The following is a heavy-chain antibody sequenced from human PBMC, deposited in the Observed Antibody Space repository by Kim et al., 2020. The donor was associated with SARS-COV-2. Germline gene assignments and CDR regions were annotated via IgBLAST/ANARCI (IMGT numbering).Heavy chain of an antibody. CDR2: IYYSGST. CDR1: GGSISSYY. V-gene: IGHV4-59*08. Sequence: SETLSLTCTVSGGSISSYYWSWIRQPPGKGLEWIGYIYYSGSTNYNPSLKSRVTISVDTSKNQFSLKLSSVTAADTAVYYCARRVWNYDRSGWFDPWGQG. J-gene: IGHJ5*02. CDR3: ARRVWNYDRSGWFDP. D-gene: IGHD1-7*01.